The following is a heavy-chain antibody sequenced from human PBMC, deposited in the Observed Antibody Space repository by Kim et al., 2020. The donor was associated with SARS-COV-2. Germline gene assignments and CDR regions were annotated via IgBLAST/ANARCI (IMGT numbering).Heavy chain of an antibody. CDR2: ISSRTI. J-gene: IGHJ4*02. V-gene: IGHV3-48*02. D-gene: IGHD4-17*01. Sequence: GGSLRLSCAASGFTFNSYSMNWVRQAPGKGLEWVSYISSRTIAYADSVKGRFTISRDSAKNSLYLQMNSLREEDTAVYYCARDRDYAFDYWGQGTLVTV. CDR1: GFTFNSYS. CDR3: ARDRDYAFDY.